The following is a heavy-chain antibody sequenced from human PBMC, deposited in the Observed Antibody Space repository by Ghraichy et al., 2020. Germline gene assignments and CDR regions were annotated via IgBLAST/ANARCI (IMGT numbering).Heavy chain of an antibody. J-gene: IGHJ3*02. CDR3: ARRNYYYDSSGYYENDAFDI. CDR2: IYYSGST. CDR1: GGSISSSSYY. Sequence: SETLSLTCTVSGGSISSSSYYWGWIRQPPGKGLEWIGSIYYSGSTYYNPSLKSRVTISVDTSKNQFSLKLSSVTAADTAVYYCARRNYYYDSSGYYENDAFDIWGQGTMVTVSS. D-gene: IGHD3-22*01. V-gene: IGHV4-39*01.